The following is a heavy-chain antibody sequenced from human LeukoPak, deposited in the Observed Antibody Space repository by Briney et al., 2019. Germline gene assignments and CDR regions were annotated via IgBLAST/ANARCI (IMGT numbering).Heavy chain of an antibody. D-gene: IGHD1-26*01. CDR1: GGSISSYY. CDR3: ARVKSVMPVGATWTFDY. Sequence: PSETLSLTCTVSGGSISSYYWSWIRQPAGKGLEWIGRIYTSGNTNYNPSLKSRVTMSVDTSKNQFSLKLSSVTAADTAVYYCARVKSVMPVGATWTFDYWGQGTLVTVPS. V-gene: IGHV4-4*07. J-gene: IGHJ4*02. CDR2: IYTSGNT.